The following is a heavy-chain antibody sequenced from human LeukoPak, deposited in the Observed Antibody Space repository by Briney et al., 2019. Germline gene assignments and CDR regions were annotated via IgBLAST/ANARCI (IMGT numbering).Heavy chain of an antibody. Sequence: SETLSLTCTVSGGSISSSSCYWGWIRQPPGKGPEWIGSIYYSGSTYYNPSLKSRVTISVDTSKNQFSLRLISVTAADTAVYYCARDRQIQLWLKGHFDYWGQGTLVTVSS. CDR3: ARDRQIQLWLKGHFDY. CDR1: GGSISSSSCY. V-gene: IGHV4-39*02. CDR2: IYYSGST. J-gene: IGHJ4*02. D-gene: IGHD5-18*01.